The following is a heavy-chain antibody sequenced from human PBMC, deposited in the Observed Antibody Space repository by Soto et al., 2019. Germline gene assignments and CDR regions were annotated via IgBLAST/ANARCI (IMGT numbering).Heavy chain of an antibody. J-gene: IGHJ5*02. CDR1: GGTFSSYT. Sequence: QVQLVQSGAEVKKPGSSVKVSCKASGGTFSSYTISWVRQAPGQGLEWMGRIIPILGIANYAQKFQGRVTITADKSTSTAYMELSSLRSEDTAVYYCASSQQLVHNWFDRWGQGTLVTVSS. CDR2: IIPILGIA. D-gene: IGHD6-13*01. V-gene: IGHV1-69*02. CDR3: ASSQQLVHNWFDR.